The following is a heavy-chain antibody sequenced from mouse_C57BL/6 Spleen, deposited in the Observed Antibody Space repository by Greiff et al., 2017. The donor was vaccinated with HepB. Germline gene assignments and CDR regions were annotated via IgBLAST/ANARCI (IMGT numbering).Heavy chain of an antibody. V-gene: IGHV1-7*01. Sequence: QVQLQQSGAELAKPGASVKLSCKASGYTFTSYWMHWVKQRPGQGLEWIGYINPSSGYTKYNQKFKDKATLTADKSPSTAYMQLSSLTYEDSAVYYCARQLWGYWGQGTTLTVSS. CDR3: ARQLWGY. CDR1: GYTFTSYW. J-gene: IGHJ2*01. D-gene: IGHD1-1*02. CDR2: INPSSGYT.